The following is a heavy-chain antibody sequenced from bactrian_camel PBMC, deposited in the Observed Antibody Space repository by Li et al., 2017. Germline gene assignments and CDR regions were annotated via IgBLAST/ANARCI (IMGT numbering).Heavy chain of an antibody. J-gene: IGHJ4*01. CDR2: ISPGGSRS. D-gene: IGHD5*01. CDR3: AADTGSNLGSWKDVLDYRY. Sequence: HVQLVESGGGSVQPEGSLTLSCAASGVTGGRHCMAWFRQVPGKEREAVAAISPGGSRSYYTDSVKGRFTISQDTAMNSAFLEMNNLKPADTAMYYCAADTGSNLGSWKDVLDYRYRSQGTQVTVS. CDR1: GVTGGRHC. V-gene: IGHV3S1*01.